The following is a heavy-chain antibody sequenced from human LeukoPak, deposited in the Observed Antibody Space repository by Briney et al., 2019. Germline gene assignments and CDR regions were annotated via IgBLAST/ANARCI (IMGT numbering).Heavy chain of an antibody. CDR2: IYDSGIT. V-gene: IGHV4-59*01. CDR1: GDSISSYY. Sequence: PSETLSLTCTVSGDSISSYYWTWIRQSPGKGLEWIGYIYDSGITNYNPSLKSRVTISVDTSKGQFSLKLSSVTAADSAVYYCARDPSASKGYFQDWGQGTLVTVSS. CDR3: ARDPSASKGYFQD. J-gene: IGHJ1*01.